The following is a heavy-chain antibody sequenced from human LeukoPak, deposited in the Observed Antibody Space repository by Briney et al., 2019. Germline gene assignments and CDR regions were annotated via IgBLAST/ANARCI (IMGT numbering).Heavy chain of an antibody. Sequence: GGSLRLSCAASGFTLSDYYMSWVRQAPGKGLEWVSHISGSDNATYYADSVKGRFTISRDNAKNSLCLQMNRLRVEDTAVYYCARARYTYGNNWFDPWGQGTLVTVSS. J-gene: IGHJ5*02. V-gene: IGHV3-11*01. CDR1: GFTLSDYY. D-gene: IGHD5-18*01. CDR3: ARARYTYGNNWFDP. CDR2: ISGSDNAT.